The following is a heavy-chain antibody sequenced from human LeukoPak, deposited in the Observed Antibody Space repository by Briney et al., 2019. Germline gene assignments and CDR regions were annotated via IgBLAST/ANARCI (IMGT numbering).Heavy chain of an antibody. Sequence: ASVKVSCKASGYTFNSYDISWVRQVPGQGLEWMAWISTYNGNTNYAQKVQGRATMTTDTSTSTAYMELRSLRSDDTAVYYCARVLRYDFWSAYYFDYWGQGTLVTVSS. CDR3: ARVLRYDFWSAYYFDY. CDR2: ISTYNGNT. D-gene: IGHD3-3*01. V-gene: IGHV1-18*01. J-gene: IGHJ4*02. CDR1: GYTFNSYD.